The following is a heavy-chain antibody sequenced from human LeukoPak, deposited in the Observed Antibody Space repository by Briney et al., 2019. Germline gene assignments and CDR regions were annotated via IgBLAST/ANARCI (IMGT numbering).Heavy chain of an antibody. D-gene: IGHD6-19*01. CDR3: ARLDGSGWYPQGAFDI. CDR2: VYHSGST. Sequence: TLSLTCTVSGGSISSGGYYWSWIRQPPGKGLEWIGYVYHSGSTYYNPSLRSRVTISVDRSKNQFSLKLSSVTAADTAVYYCARLDGSGWYPQGAFDIWGQGTMVTVSS. CDR1: GGSISSGGYY. V-gene: IGHV4-30-2*01. J-gene: IGHJ3*02.